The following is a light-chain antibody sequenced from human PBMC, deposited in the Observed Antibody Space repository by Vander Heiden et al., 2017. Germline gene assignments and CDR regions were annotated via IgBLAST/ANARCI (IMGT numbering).Light chain of an antibody. J-gene: IGLJ2*01. Sequence: QSVLTQPPSVSGAPGQRVTIPCTGSSSNIGAGYDVHWYQQLPGTAPKLLIYGNSNRPSGVPDRFSGSKSGTSASLAITGLQAEEEADYYCQSYDSSLSAVVFGGGTKLTVL. CDR2: GNS. V-gene: IGLV1-40*01. CDR3: QSYDSSLSAVV. CDR1: SSNIGAGYD.